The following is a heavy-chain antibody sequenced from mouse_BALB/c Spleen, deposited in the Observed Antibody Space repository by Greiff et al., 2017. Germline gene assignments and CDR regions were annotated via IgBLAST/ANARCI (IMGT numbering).Heavy chain of an antibody. CDR3: VTTVVGYFDY. CDR2: IRSKSNNYAT. J-gene: IGHJ2*01. Sequence: EVKLVESGGGLVQPKGSLKLSCAASGFTFNTYAMNWVRQAPGKGLEWVARIRSKSNNYATYYADSVKDRFTISRDDSQSMLYLQMNNLKTEDTAMYYCVTTVVGYFDYWGQGTTLTVSS. V-gene: IGHV10-1*02. D-gene: IGHD1-1*01. CDR1: GFTFNTYA.